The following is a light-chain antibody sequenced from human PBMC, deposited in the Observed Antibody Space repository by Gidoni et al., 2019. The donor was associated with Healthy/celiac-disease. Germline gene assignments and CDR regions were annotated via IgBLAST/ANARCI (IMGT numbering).Light chain of an antibody. Sequence: DIQMTQSPSSLSASVRDRVTITCRASQSIISYLNWYQQKPGKAPKLLIYAASSLQSGVPARFSGSGSGTDFTLKISSLQPEDFATYYCQQSYSTPPFTFGPGTKVDIK. CDR1: QSIISY. J-gene: IGKJ3*01. CDR3: QQSYSTPPFT. V-gene: IGKV1-39*01. CDR2: AAS.